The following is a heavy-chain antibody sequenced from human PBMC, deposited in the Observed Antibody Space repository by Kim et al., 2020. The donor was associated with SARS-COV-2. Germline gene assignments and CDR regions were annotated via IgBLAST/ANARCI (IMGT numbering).Heavy chain of an antibody. CDR1: GGSISSTDYY. J-gene: IGHJ3*02. D-gene: IGHD3-22*01. Sequence: SETLSLTCTVSGGSISSTDYYWSWIRQPPGKGLEWVGYIYYTGNTYYNPSLKSRLTISVDTSKNQFSLRLSSVTAADTAVYYCARNAPRLAPYYDSSGGAFDIGGHGTMVTVSS. CDR3: ARNAPRLAPYYDSSGGAFDI. V-gene: IGHV4-30-4*01. CDR2: IYYTGNT.